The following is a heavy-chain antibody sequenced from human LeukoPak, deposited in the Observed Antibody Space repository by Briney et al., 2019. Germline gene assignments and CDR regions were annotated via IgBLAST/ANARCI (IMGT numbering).Heavy chain of an antibody. CDR3: AKVVAGY. D-gene: IGHD5-12*01. V-gene: IGHV3-53*01. J-gene: IGHJ4*02. CDR2: INSGGNT. Sequence: PGGSLRLSCVASGLTVSSNSVSWVRQAPGKGLEWVSVINSGGNTYYADSVKGRFTFSRDNSKNTLSLQMNSLRAEDTAVYYCAKVVAGYWGQGTLVTVSS. CDR1: GLTVSSNS.